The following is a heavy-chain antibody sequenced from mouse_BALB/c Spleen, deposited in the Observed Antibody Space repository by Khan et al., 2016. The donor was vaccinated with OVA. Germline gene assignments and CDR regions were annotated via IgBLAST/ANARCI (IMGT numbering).Heavy chain of an antibody. CDR3: ARNKKIVATYFDY. CDR1: GYTFTSYW. V-gene: IGHV1S81*02. Sequence: QVRLQQSGAELVKAGASVKMSCKASGYTFTSYWMHWVKQRLGQGLEWFAETNPTNGRTYYNEKFKSKATLAVDKSSSTAYMLLSGPTFEDSAVYDGARNKKIVATYFDYWGQGTTLTVSS. CDR2: TNPTNGRT. J-gene: IGHJ2*01. D-gene: IGHD1-1*01.